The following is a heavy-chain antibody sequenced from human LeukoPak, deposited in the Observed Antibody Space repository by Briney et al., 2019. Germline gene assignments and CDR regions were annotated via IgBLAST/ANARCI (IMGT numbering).Heavy chain of an antibody. CDR1: GFTFINAW. CDR2: IKAKAHGGTI. CDR3: TTDGVGVEGATYDN. V-gene: IGHV3-15*01. Sequence: GGTLRLSCAASGFTFINAWMAWVRQAPGKGLEWVGRIKAKAHGGTIEYAAPVKGRFTISRDDSKNTLYLQMNSLKTEDTAVYYCTTDGVGVEGATYDNWGQGTLVSVSS. J-gene: IGHJ4*02. D-gene: IGHD1-26*01.